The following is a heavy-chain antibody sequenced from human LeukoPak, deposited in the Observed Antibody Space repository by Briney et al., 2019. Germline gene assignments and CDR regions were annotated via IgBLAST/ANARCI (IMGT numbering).Heavy chain of an antibody. D-gene: IGHD2-2*01. CDR2: INPKSGGT. J-gene: IGHJ5*02. Sequence: GAAVNVCCKASGYTFTGYYMHWVRQAPGQGLEWMGWINPKSGGTNYTQKFQGRVTMTRDTSIHTAYMELSRLRSDDTAVYYCAREEYGFDPWGQGTIVSVSS. CDR3: AREEYGFDP. CDR1: GYTFTGYY. V-gene: IGHV1-2*02.